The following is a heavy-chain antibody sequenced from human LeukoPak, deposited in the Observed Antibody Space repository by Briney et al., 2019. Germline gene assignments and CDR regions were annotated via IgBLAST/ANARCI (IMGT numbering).Heavy chain of an antibody. CDR2: VYYSGNT. Sequence: SDTLSLTCTVSGGSISSSNYYWGWIRQPPGKGLECIGSVYYSGNTYYNPSLKSRVTISVDTSKNQFSLKLSSVTAADTAVYYCARAVTSSSSWYKWVNWFDPWGQGTLVTVSS. D-gene: IGHD6-13*01. V-gene: IGHV4-39*07. CDR3: ARAVTSSSSWYKWVNWFDP. J-gene: IGHJ5*02. CDR1: GGSISSSNYY.